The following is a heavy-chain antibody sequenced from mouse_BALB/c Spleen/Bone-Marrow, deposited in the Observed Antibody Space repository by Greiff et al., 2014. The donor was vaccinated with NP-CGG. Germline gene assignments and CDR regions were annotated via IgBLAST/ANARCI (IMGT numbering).Heavy chain of an antibody. CDR2: IWTGGTT. D-gene: IGHD1-1*01. CDR3: ARDYGSKHYFDY. Sequence: VQLVESGPGLVAPSQSLSITCTVSGFSLTSYGVHWVRQPPGKGLEWLGVIWTGGTTSYDSAPMSRLSISKDNSESQVFLKMKRLQTEDTAIYYCARDYGSKHYFDYWGQGTTLTVSS. J-gene: IGHJ2*01. CDR1: GFSLTSYG. V-gene: IGHV2-9*02.